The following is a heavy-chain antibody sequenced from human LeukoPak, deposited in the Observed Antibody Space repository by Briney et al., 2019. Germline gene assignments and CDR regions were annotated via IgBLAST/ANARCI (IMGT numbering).Heavy chain of an antibody. CDR2: ISYDGSNK. J-gene: IGHJ4*02. D-gene: IGHD5-24*01. CDR1: GFTFSSYG. CDR3: AKDDGWLQSELPKY. V-gene: IGHV3-30*18. Sequence: PGGSLRLSCAASGFTFSSYGMHWVRQAPGKGLEWVAVISYDGSNKYYADSVKGRFTISRDNSKNTLYLQMNSLRAEDTAVYYCAKDDGWLQSELPKYWGQGTLVTVSS.